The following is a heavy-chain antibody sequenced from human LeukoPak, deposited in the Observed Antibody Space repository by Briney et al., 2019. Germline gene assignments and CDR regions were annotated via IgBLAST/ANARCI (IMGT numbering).Heavy chain of an antibody. CDR1: GFTFDDYA. Sequence: PGGSLRLSCAASGFTFDDYAMHWVRQAPGKGLEWVSGISWNSGSIGYADSVKGRFTISRDNAKNSLYLQMNSLRAEDTALYYCAKLQDYDFWSGTQTWNWFDPWGQGTLVTVSS. D-gene: IGHD3-3*01. CDR3: AKLQDYDFWSGTQTWNWFDP. J-gene: IGHJ5*02. CDR2: ISWNSGSI. V-gene: IGHV3-9*01.